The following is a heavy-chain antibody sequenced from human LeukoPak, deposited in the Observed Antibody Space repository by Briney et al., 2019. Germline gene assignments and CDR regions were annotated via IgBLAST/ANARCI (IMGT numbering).Heavy chain of an antibody. CDR2: IYRDGDT. V-gene: IGHV3-NL1*01. D-gene: IGHD3-22*01. J-gene: IGHJ4*02. CDR1: GFTFSSYA. CDR3: AKPQAILVVITTPYFDY. Sequence: GGSLRLSCAASGFTFSSYAMHWVRQAPGKGLEWVAVIYRDGDTYYADSVQGRFTISRDNSKNTLYLQMNSLRAEDTAVYYCAKPQAILVVITTPYFDYWGQGTLVTVSS.